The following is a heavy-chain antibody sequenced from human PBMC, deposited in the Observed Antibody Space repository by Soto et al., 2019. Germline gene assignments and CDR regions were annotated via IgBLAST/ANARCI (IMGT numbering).Heavy chain of an antibody. D-gene: IGHD6-13*01. CDR3: ARERSAGTGWFDP. J-gene: IGHJ5*02. Sequence: QVQLVQSGAEVKKPGASVKVSCKASGYTFTSYDINWVRQATGQGLEWMGWMNPNRGNTGYAQKCQGRVTMTRNTSMSTAYMELSSLRSEDTAVYYCARERSAGTGWFDPWGQGTLVTVSS. CDR1: GYTFTSYD. CDR2: MNPNRGNT. V-gene: IGHV1-8*01.